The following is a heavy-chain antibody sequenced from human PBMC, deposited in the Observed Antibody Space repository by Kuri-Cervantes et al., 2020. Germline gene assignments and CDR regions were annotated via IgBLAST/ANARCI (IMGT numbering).Heavy chain of an antibody. CDR2: IWYDGSNK. D-gene: IGHD3-9*01. Sequence: GGSLRLSCAASEFTFRSYGMHWVRQAPGKGLEWGAVIWYDGSNKYYADSVKGRFTISGDNAKNSLYLQMNSLRAEDTAVYYCAREGPYDILTGNSDKTDYYYYMYVWGKETTVTVSS. CDR3: AREGPYDILTGNSDKTDYYYYMYV. J-gene: IGHJ6*03. V-gene: IGHV3-33*01. CDR1: EFTFRSYG.